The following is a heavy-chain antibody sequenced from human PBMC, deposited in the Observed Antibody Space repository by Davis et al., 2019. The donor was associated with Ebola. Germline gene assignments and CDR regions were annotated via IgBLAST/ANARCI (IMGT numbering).Heavy chain of an antibody. Sequence: SVNVSCKASGGTFSSYAISWVRRAPGQGLEWMGRIIPILGIANYAQKFQGRVTITADKSTSTAYMELSSLRSEDTAVYYCARDGSGWSSLFDYWGQGTLVTVSS. D-gene: IGHD6-19*01. J-gene: IGHJ4*02. V-gene: IGHV1-69*10. CDR1: GGTFSSYA. CDR2: IIPILGIA. CDR3: ARDGSGWSSLFDY.